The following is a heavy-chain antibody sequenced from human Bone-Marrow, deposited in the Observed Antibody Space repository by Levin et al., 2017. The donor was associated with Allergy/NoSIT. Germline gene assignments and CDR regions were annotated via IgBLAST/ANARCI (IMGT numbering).Heavy chain of an antibody. CDR2: ISYDGSNK. D-gene: IGHD3-10*01. CDR3: AKDEGRFYYGSGRPYYYYMDV. CDR1: GFTFSSYG. J-gene: IGHJ6*03. V-gene: IGHV3-30*18. Sequence: GESLKISCAASGFTFSSYGMHWVRQAPGKGLEWVAVISYDGSNKYYADSVKGRFTISRDNSKNTLYLQMNSLRAEDTAVYYCAKDEGRFYYGSGRPYYYYMDVWGKGTTVTVSS.